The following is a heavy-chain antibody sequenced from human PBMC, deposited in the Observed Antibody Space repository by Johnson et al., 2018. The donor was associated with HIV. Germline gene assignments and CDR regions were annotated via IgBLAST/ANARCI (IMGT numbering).Heavy chain of an antibody. CDR2: IKNKADGGTT. D-gene: IGHD3-10*01. Sequence: VQLVESGGGVVQPGGSLRLSCAASGFIFGNAWMSWVRQAPGKGLEWAGHIKNKADGGTTEYAAPVKGRFTISRDDSKNMLYLQINRLKTEETGLYYCTTGTRWYGAMPFDIWGQGTMVTVSS. V-gene: IGHV3-15*01. CDR3: TTGTRWYGAMPFDI. J-gene: IGHJ3*02. CDR1: GFIFGNAW.